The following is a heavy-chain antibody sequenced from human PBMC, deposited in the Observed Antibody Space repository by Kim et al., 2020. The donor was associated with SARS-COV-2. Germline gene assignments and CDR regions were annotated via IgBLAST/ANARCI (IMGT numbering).Heavy chain of an antibody. Sequence: GGSLRLSCAASGFTFSSYGMHWVRRAPGKGLEWVAVISYDGSNKYYADSVKGRFTISRDNSKNTLYLQMNSLRAEDTAVYYCAKETRGRGYSYGYIGAMDVWGQGTTVTVSS. D-gene: IGHD5-18*01. CDR1: GFTFSSYG. CDR2: ISYDGSNK. J-gene: IGHJ6*02. V-gene: IGHV3-30*18. CDR3: AKETRGRGYSYGYIGAMDV.